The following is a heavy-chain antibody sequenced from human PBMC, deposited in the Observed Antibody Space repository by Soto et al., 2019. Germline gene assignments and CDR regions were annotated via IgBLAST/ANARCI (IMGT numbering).Heavy chain of an antibody. CDR2: ISGSGGDT. CDR1: GFTFTSYA. V-gene: IGHV3-23*01. J-gene: IGHJ4*02. CDR3: AKHDFWTLYNTGLDS. D-gene: IGHD3-3*01. Sequence: GGSLRLSCSASGFTFTSYAMSWVRQAPGKGLQWVSGISGSGGDTKSADSVKGRFTISRDNFKNILYLQMNSLRAEDTAVYYCAKHDFWTLYNTGLDSWGQGTLVTVSS.